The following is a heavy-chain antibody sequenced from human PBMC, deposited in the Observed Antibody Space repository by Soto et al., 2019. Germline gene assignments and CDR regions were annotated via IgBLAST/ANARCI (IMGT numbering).Heavy chain of an antibody. CDR1: GFTFSSYS. V-gene: IGHV3-48*01. D-gene: IGHD3-10*01. CDR2: ISSSSSTI. CDR3: ARDMWFGEFNAY. Sequence: EVQLVESGGGLVQPGGSLRLSCAASGFTFSSYSMNWVRQAPGKGLEWVSYISSSSSTIYYADSVKGRFTISRDNAKNPLYLQMNSLRADDTAVYYRARDMWFGEFNAYWGQGTLVTVSS. J-gene: IGHJ4*02.